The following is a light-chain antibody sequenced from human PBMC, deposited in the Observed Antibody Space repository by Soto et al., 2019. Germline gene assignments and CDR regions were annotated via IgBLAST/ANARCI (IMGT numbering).Light chain of an antibody. V-gene: IGKV1-13*02. J-gene: IGKJ5*01. CDR1: QGIATG. Sequence: IQVTQSPPSLFASIGDTVTISCRASQGIATGLAWYQQKPGAPPKLLIYDASTLERGIPSRFSGRGSGTHFILTINNLQPEDFATYYCQQFNSLFGQGTRLEIK. CDR3: QQFNSL. CDR2: DAS.